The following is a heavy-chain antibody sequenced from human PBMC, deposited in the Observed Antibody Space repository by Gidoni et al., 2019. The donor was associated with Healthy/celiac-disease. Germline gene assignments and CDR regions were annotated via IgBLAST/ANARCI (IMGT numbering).Heavy chain of an antibody. CDR2: IYYSGST. D-gene: IGHD1-26*01. J-gene: IGHJ4*02. Sequence: QLQLQESGPGLVKPSETLSLTCTVSGGSISSSSYYWGWIRQPPGKGLEWIGSIYYSGSTYYNPSLKSRVTISVDTSKNQFSLKLSSVTAADTAVYYCARRGGSYRLDYWGQGTLVTVSS. V-gene: IGHV4-39*01. CDR3: ARRGGSYRLDY. CDR1: GGSISSSSYY.